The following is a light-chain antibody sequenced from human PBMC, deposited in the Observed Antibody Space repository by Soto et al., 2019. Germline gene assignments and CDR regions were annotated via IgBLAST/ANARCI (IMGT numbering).Light chain of an antibody. J-gene: IGKJ1*01. CDR3: QQYNSYPST. V-gene: IGKV1-5*03. Sequence: DIQMTQSPSTLSASVGDRVTITCRASQSISNWLAWYQQKPGKAPKLLIFKASSLESGVPSRFSGSGSETEFTLTISSLQPDDFALYYCQQYNSYPSTLGQGTKVDIK. CDR2: KAS. CDR1: QSISNW.